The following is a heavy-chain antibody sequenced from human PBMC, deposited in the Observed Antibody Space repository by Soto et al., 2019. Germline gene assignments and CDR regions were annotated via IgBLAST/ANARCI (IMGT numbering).Heavy chain of an antibody. D-gene: IGHD2-15*01. V-gene: IGHV3-53*04. CDR2: IYSGGST. CDR3: ARGPGGGFVDY. Sequence: EVQLVESGGGLVQPGGSLRLSCAASGFTVSSNYMSWVRQAPGKGLEWVSVIYSGGSTYYADSVKGRFTISRHNSKNTVYLKMNSLRAEDTAVYYCARGPGGGFVDYWGKGTLVTVSS. J-gene: IGHJ4*02. CDR1: GFTVSSNY.